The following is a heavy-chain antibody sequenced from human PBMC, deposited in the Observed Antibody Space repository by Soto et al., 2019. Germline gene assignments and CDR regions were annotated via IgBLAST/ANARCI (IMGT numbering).Heavy chain of an antibody. CDR1: GDSISSYY. V-gene: IGHV4-59*01. CDR2: IYYSGST. CDR3: ARVGSYCSGGSCYSGFDY. J-gene: IGHJ4*02. Sequence: SETLSLTCTVSGDSISSYYWSWIRQPPGMGLEWIGYIYYSGSTTYNPSLKSRLTISVDTSKNQFSLKLSSVTAADTAVYHCARVGSYCSGGSCYSGFDYWGQGTLVTVSS. D-gene: IGHD2-15*01.